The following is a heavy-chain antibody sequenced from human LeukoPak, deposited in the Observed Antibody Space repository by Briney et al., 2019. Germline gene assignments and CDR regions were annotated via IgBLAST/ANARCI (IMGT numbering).Heavy chain of an antibody. Sequence: GGSLRLSCAASGFTSSNYAMHWVRQAPGKGLEWVAVMSYVGTDKYYADSVKGRFTISRDNSKNTLYLQMDSLRAEDTAVYYCARTYYYGSGILSYPLDYWGQGTLVTVSS. CDR2: MSYVGTDK. V-gene: IGHV3-30*01. CDR3: ARTYYYGSGILSYPLDY. D-gene: IGHD3-10*01. CDR1: GFTSSNYA. J-gene: IGHJ4*02.